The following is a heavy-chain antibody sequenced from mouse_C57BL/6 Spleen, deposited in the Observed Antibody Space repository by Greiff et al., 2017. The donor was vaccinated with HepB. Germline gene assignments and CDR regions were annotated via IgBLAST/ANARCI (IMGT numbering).Heavy chain of an antibody. J-gene: IGHJ3*01. CDR3: ARDGGYYGNYVAY. CDR2: ISYDGSN. D-gene: IGHD2-1*01. CDR1: GYSITSGYY. Sequence: EVQLVESGPGLVKPSQSLSLTCSVPGYSITSGYYWNWIRQFPGNKLEWMGYISYDGSNNYNPSLKNRISITRDASKNQFFLKLNSVTTEDTATYYCARDGGYYGNYVAYWGQGTLVTVSA. V-gene: IGHV3-6*01.